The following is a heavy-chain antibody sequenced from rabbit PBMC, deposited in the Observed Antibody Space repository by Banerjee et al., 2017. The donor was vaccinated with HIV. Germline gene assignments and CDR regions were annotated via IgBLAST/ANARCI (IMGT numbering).Heavy chain of an antibody. CDR2: IDAGSGST. J-gene: IGHJ4*01. CDR3: ARAPYYAGRYGGYTYADGYYFNL. D-gene: IGHD6-1*01. V-gene: IGHV1S40*01. Sequence: QSLEESGGDLVKPGASLTLTCTASGFSFSSGYYVCWVRQAPGKGLEWIACIDAGSGSTYYASWAKGRFTISRTSSTTVTLQMTSLTAADTATYFCARAPYYAGRYGGYTYADGYYFNLWGPGTLVTVS. CDR1: GFSFSSGYY.